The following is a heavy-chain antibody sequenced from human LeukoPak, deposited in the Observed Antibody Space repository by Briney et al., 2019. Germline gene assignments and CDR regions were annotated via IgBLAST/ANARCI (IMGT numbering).Heavy chain of an antibody. D-gene: IGHD3-10*01. CDR3: ARGRPDGSGSYYKFDP. J-gene: IGHJ5*02. CDR1: GFTLSSYS. CDR2: ISSSSSTI. V-gene: IGHV3-48*01. Sequence: GGSLRLSCAASGFTLSSYSMNWVRQAPGKGLEWVSYISSSSSTIYYADSVKGRFTISRDNAKNSLYLQMNSLRAEDTAVYYCARGRPDGSGSYYKFDPWGQGTLVTVSS.